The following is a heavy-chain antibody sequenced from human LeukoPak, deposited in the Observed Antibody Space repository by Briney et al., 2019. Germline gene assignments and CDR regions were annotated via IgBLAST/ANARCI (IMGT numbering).Heavy chain of an antibody. V-gene: IGHV3-15*01. Sequence: KGLEWVGRIKNKTDGGTTNYAAPVKGRFTISRDDSKSTLYLQMNSLRTEETAVYYCSTDRGPEAFDIWGQGTMVAVSS. CDR3: STDRGPEAFDI. CDR2: IKNKTDGGTT. D-gene: IGHD3-10*01. J-gene: IGHJ3*02.